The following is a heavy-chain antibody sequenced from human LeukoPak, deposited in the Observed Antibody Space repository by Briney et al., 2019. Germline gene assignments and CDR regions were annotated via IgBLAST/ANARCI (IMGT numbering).Heavy chain of an antibody. J-gene: IGHJ4*02. CDR2: ISDSGGRT. CDR1: GITLSNYG. Sequence: GGSLRLSCAVSGITLSNYGMSWVRQAPGKGLEWVAGISDSGGRTNYADSVKGRFTISRDNPKNTLYLQMSSLRAEDTAVYFCAKRGVVIRVVLVGFHKEAYYFDSWGQGALVTDSS. CDR3: AKRGVVIRVVLVGFHKEAYYFDS. D-gene: IGHD3-10*01. V-gene: IGHV3-23*01.